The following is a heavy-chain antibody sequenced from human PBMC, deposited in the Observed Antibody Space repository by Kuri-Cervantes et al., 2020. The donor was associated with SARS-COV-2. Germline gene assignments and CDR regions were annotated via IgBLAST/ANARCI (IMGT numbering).Heavy chain of an antibody. Sequence: ASVKVSCKASGYTFTSYGISWVRQAPGQGLEWMGWISAYNGNTNYAQKVQGRVTMTTDTTTSTAYMELRSLRPDDTAVYYCARALDYGDYVNQLYYYYYGMDVWGQGTTVTVSS. CDR3: ARALDYGDYVNQLYYYYYGMDV. CDR2: ISAYNGNT. V-gene: IGHV1-18*01. CDR1: GYTFTSYG. J-gene: IGHJ6*02. D-gene: IGHD4-17*01.